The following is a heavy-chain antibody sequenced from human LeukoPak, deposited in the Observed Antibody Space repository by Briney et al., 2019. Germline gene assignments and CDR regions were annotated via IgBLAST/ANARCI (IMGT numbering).Heavy chain of an antibody. CDR2: VDHTGST. Sequence: GSLRLSCAASGFTFSDYYMSWIRQPPGKGLEWIGHVDHTGSTNFNPSLNGRVSISRDTTKNLFSLRLRSVTAADTAVYFCARGRVSSSTWYSTYYNYFYMDVWGKGTTVTVSS. D-gene: IGHD1-1*01. V-gene: IGHV4-59*01. CDR1: GFTFSDYY. CDR3: ARGRVSSSTWYSTYYNYFYMDV. J-gene: IGHJ6*03.